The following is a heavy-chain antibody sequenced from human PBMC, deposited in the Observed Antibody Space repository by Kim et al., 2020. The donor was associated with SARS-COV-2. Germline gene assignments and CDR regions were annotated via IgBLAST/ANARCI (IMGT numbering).Heavy chain of an antibody. CDR1: GGSITGTDYY. J-gene: IGHJ5*02. V-gene: IGHV4-39*01. CDR2: INYSGNT. Sequence: SETLSLTCTVSGGSITGTDYYWAWIRQSPGKGLESIAYINYSGNTFYSPSLKSRVTISIDTSMNQFSLKLTSVTAADTALYYCERHKSQEDWLDPWGQGTLVTVSS. CDR3: ERHKSQEDWLDP.